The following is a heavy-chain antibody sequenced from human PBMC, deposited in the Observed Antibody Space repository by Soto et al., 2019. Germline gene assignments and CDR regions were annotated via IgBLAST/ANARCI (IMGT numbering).Heavy chain of an antibody. Sequence: SETLSLTCTVSGGSISSSSYYWGWIRQPPGKGLEWIGSIYYSGSTYYNPSLKSRVTISVDTSKNQFSLKLSSVTAADRAVYYCASGIAAANNALDIWGQGTIVPVSS. CDR1: GGSISSSSYY. J-gene: IGHJ3*02. D-gene: IGHD6-13*01. CDR3: ASGIAAANNALDI. CDR2: IYYSGST. V-gene: IGHV4-39*07.